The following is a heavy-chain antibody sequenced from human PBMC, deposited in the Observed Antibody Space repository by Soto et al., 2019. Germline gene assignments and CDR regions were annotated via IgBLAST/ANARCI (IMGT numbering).Heavy chain of an antibody. Sequence: PSETLSLTCTVSGGSISSYYWSWIRQPPGKGLEWIGYIYYSGSTNYNPSLKSRVTISVDTSKNQFSLKLSSVTAADTAVYYCARVAYRPKNSGYYELPYFDYWGQGTLVTVSS. V-gene: IGHV4-59*01. J-gene: IGHJ4*02. CDR2: IYYSGST. D-gene: IGHD3-22*01. CDR1: GGSISSYY. CDR3: ARVAYRPKNSGYYELPYFDY.